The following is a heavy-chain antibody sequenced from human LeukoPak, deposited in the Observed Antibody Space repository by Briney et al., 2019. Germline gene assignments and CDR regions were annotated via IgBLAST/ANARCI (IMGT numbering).Heavy chain of an antibody. CDR2: IYPGDSDT. D-gene: IGHD6-19*01. J-gene: IGHJ4*02. V-gene: IGHV5-51*01. Sequence: GESLMISCKGSGYSFTSYWIGWVRQMPGKDLEWMGIIYPGDSDTRYSPSFQGQVTISADQSISTAYLQWSSLKASDTAVYYCARRSSGWEVDYWGQGTLVTVSS. CDR3: ARRSSGWEVDY. CDR1: GYSFTSYW.